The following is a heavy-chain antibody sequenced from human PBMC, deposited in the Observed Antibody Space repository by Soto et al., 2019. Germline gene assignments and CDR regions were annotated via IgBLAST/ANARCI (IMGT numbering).Heavy chain of an antibody. CDR1: GFTFSTYA. D-gene: IGHD5-12*01. V-gene: IGHV3-30*04. Sequence: QVHLVESGGGVVQPGRSLRLSCAASGFTFSTYAMHWVRQAPGKGLEWVAVISYDGSYKYYADSVKGRFTISRDNSQNMLSLQMNSLVAADTAVYYCVRVQSKGAYTNSRGYPYYGMDVWGQGTTVTVSS. CDR2: ISYDGSYK. J-gene: IGHJ6*02. CDR3: VRVQSKGAYTNSRGYPYYGMDV.